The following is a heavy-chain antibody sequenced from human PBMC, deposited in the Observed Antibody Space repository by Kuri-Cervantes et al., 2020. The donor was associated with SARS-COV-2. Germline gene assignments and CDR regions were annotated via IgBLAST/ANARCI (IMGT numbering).Heavy chain of an antibody. CDR2: INWNGGST. D-gene: IGHD3-10*01. CDR3: ARVVGIRGYFDY. CDR1: RFTFDDYG. V-gene: IGHV3-20*04. J-gene: IGHJ4*02. Sequence: GESLKISCAASRFTFDDYGMNWVRQAPGKGLEWVSGINWNGGSTYYADSVKGRFTISRDNAKNTLYLQMNSLRAEDTAVYYCARVVGIRGYFDYWGQGTLVTVSS.